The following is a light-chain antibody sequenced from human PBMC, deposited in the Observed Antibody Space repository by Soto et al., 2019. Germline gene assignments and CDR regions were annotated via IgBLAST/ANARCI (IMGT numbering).Light chain of an antibody. CDR1: QSVSSSF. CDR3: QQYGSSPIT. J-gene: IGKJ5*01. CDR2: AAS. V-gene: IGKV3-20*01. Sequence: EIVLTQSPGTLSLSPGERATLSCRASQSVSSSFLAWYQQRPGQAPRLLIYAASNTAPGIPDRFSGSGSGTDFTLTISRLEPEDFAVYYCQQYGSSPITFGQGTRLEIK.